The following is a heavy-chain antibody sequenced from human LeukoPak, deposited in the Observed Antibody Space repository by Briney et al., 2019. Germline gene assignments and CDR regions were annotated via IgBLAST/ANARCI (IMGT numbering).Heavy chain of an antibody. J-gene: IGHJ3*02. D-gene: IGHD6-13*01. V-gene: IGHV3-21*06. CDR1: GFIFRSFS. CDR3: ATRVTADSYDASDI. CDR2: ISSTSNHK. Sequence: GGSLRLSCAASGFIFRSFSMTWVRQAPGRAVVWVASISSTSNHKYHADSVKGRFTISRDNDKNSLYLQMGSLRAEDTALYYCATRVTADSYDASDIWGQGTMVTVSS.